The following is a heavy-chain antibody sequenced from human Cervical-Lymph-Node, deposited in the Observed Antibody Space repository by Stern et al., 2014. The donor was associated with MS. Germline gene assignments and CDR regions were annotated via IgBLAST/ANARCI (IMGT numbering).Heavy chain of an antibody. CDR2: IYYRGSS. CDR3: AGGSAVGAPDY. Sequence: QVQLQESGPGLVKPSETLSLTCTVSGASISSYSWSWIRQPPGKGLEWIGYIYYRGSSNQNPSLKSRVAISLDTSKNQFTLRLSSVTAVDTAVYYCAGGSAVGAPDYWGQGTLVTVSS. J-gene: IGHJ4*02. CDR1: GASISSYS. D-gene: IGHD3-16*01. V-gene: IGHV4-59*03.